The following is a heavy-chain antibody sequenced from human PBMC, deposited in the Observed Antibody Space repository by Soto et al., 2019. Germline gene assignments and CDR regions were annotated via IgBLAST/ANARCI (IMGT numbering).Heavy chain of an antibody. J-gene: IGHJ6*02. Sequence: EVQLVESGGGLVQPGGSLRLSCAASGFTFSSYSMNWVRQAPGKGLQWISYISSSSNTIYYADSVKGRFTISRDYAKNSLYLQMNSLPDEETAVYYCVRGVHGDKTYFWYGMDVWGQGTTVTVSS. CDR3: VRGVHGDKTYFWYGMDV. D-gene: IGHD7-27*01. V-gene: IGHV3-48*02. CDR2: ISSSSNTI. CDR1: GFTFSSYS.